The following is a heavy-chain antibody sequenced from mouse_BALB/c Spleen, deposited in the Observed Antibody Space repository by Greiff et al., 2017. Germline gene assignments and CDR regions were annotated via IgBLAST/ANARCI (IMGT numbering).Heavy chain of an antibody. V-gene: IGHV4-1*02. Sequence: EVHLVESGGGLVQPGGSLKLSCAASGFDFSRYWMSWVRQAPGKGLEWIGEINPDSSTINYTPSLKDKFIISRDNAKNTLYLQMSKVRSEDTALYYCSRPYYGSSYGYFDVWGAGTTVTVSS. CDR2: INPDSSTI. CDR1: GFDFSRYW. J-gene: IGHJ1*01. D-gene: IGHD1-1*01. CDR3: SRPYYGSSYGYFDV.